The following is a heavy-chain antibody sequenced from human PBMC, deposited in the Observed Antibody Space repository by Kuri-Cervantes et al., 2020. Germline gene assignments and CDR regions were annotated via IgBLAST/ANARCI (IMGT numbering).Heavy chain of an antibody. CDR1: GYTFTSYG. V-gene: IGHV1-18*01. J-gene: IGHJ4*02. D-gene: IGHD3-10*01. CDR2: ISAYNGNT. CDR3: ARALMVRGVTRYYFDY. Sequence: ASVKVSCKASGYTFTSYGISWVRQAPGQGLEWMGWISAYNGNTNYAQKFQGRVTMTRDTSISTAYMELSRLRSDDTAVYYCARALMVRGVTRYYFDYWGQGTLVTVSS.